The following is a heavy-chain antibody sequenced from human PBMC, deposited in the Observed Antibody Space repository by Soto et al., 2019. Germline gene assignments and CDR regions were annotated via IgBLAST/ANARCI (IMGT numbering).Heavy chain of an antibody. Sequence: QVQLQESGPGLVKPSQTLSLTCTVSGGSISSGGYYWSWIRQHPGKGLEWIGYIYYSGSTYYNPSLKSRVTISVHTSKNQFSLKLSSVTAADTSVYYCASGHHSSGYCFDYWGQGTLVTVSS. CDR1: GGSISSGGYY. V-gene: IGHV4-31*03. CDR2: IYYSGST. J-gene: IGHJ4*02. CDR3: ASGHHSSGYCFDY. D-gene: IGHD3-22*01.